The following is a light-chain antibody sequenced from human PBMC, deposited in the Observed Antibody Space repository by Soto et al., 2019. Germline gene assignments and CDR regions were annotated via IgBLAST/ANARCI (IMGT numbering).Light chain of an antibody. CDR2: AAS. V-gene: IGKV1-27*01. Sequence: DIRRTKSPSSLSESVGDRVTITCRAGQGISNYLAWYQQKPGKVPKLLIFAASTLQSGGPSRFSGSGSGTDFTLTISSLQPEDVATYFCQKYNSAPLTFGGGTKVEIK. J-gene: IGKJ4*01. CDR1: QGISNY. CDR3: QKYNSAPLT.